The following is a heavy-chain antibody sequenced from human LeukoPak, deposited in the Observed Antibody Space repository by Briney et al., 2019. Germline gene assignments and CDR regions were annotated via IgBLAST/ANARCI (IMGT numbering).Heavy chain of an antibody. CDR1: GGSTSSSNYY. D-gene: IGHD4-17*01. CDR2: IHYSGNT. CDR3: ARRARERDGDWAFDI. V-gene: IGHV4-39*01. Sequence: SETLSLTCTVSGGSTSSSNYYWGWIRQPPGKGLEWIGGIHYSGNTYYNPSLKSRVTISVDTSKNQFSLKLSSVTAADTAVYYCARRARERDGDWAFDIWGQGTMVTVSS. J-gene: IGHJ3*02.